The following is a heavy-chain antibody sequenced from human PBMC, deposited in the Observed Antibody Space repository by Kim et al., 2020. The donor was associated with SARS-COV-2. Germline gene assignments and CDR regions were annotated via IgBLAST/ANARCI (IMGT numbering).Heavy chain of an antibody. CDR3: ARILVTHFDY. V-gene: IGHV4-39*07. CDR2: IYYSGST. CDR1: GGSISSSSYY. D-gene: IGHD6-13*01. Sequence: SETLSLTCTVSGGSISSSSYYWGWIRQPPGKGLEWIGSIYYSGSTYYNPSLKSRVTISVDTSKNQFSLKLSSVTAADTAVYYCARILVTHFDYWGQGTLVTVSS. J-gene: IGHJ4*02.